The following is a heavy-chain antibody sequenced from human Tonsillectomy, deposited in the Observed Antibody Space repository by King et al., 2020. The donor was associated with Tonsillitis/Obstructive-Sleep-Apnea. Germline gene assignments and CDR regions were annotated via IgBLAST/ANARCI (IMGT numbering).Heavy chain of an antibody. Sequence: VQLVQSGGGLVQPGGSLRLSCAASGFTFRNYWMHWVRQAPGEELVWISRIDNEGRITVYADSVKGRFTISRDNANNMLYLQMNSLRDEDTAMYYCVRDRPHNWFDPWGQGTLVTVSS. V-gene: IGHV3-74*01. CDR2: IDNEGRIT. J-gene: IGHJ5*02. CDR1: GFTFRNYW. CDR3: VRDRPHNWFDP.